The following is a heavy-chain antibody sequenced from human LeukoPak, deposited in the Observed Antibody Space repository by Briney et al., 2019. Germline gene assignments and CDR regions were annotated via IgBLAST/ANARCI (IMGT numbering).Heavy chain of an antibody. CDR2: IHYSGST. CDR3: ARDYYYYYMDV. CDR1: GGFISSYY. J-gene: IGHJ6*03. V-gene: IGHV4-59*01. Sequence: PSETLSLTCTVSGGFISSYYWSWIRQPPGKGLEWIGYIHYSGSTNYNPSLKSRVTISVDTSKNQFSLKLSSVTAADTAVYYCARDYYYYYMDVWGKGTTVTVSS.